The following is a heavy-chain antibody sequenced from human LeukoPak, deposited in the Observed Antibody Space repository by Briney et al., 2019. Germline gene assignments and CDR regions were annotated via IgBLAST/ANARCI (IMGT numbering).Heavy chain of an antibody. CDR3: AKRRGLELLYYYYMDV. D-gene: IGHD1-7*01. V-gene: IGHV3-53*01. J-gene: IGHJ6*03. CDR1: GFTVGSNY. CDR2: IYSGGST. Sequence: GGSLRLSCAASGFTVGSNYMSWVRQAPGKGLEWVSVIYSGGSTYYADSVKGRFTISRDNSKSTLYIQMNSLRAEDTAVYYCAKRRGLELLYYYYMDVWGRGTTVTVSS.